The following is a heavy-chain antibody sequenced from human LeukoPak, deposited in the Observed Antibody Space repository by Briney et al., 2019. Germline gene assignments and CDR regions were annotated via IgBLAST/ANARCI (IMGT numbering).Heavy chain of an antibody. D-gene: IGHD3-10*01. V-gene: IGHV4-39*01. CDR3: ARHGSFLGRFGELSEGNWFDP. J-gene: IGHJ5*02. Sequence: SETLSLTCTVSGGSISSSSYYWGWIRQPPGKGLEWIGSIYYSGSTYYNPSLKSRVTISVDTSKNQFSLKLSSVTAADTAVYYCARHGSFLGRFGELSEGNWFDPWGQGTLVTVSS. CDR1: GGSISSSSYY. CDR2: IYYSGST.